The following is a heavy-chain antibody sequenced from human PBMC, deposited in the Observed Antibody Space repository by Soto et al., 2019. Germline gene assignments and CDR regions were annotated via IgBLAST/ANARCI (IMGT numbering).Heavy chain of an antibody. CDR1: GGSISSGGYY. D-gene: IGHD3-3*01. V-gene: IGHV4-31*03. Sequence: QVQLQESGPGLVKPSQTLSLTCTVSGGSISSGGYYWSWIRQHPGKGLEWIGYIYYSGSTYYNPSLKSRVTISVDTSKNQFSLKLSSVTAADTAVYYCARARGDYDFWSGRIYYFDYWGQGTLVTVSS. CDR2: IYYSGST. CDR3: ARARGDYDFWSGRIYYFDY. J-gene: IGHJ4*02.